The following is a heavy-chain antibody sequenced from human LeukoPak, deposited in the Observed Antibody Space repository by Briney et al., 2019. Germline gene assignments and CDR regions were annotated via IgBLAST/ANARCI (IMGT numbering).Heavy chain of an antibody. CDR3: ARDLTK. V-gene: IGHV4-59*01. CDR2: IYYSGST. J-gene: IGHJ4*02. Sequence: PSETLSLTCTVSGGSISSYYWSWIRQPPGKGLEWIGYIYYSGSTNYNPSLKSRVTISVDTSKNQFSLKLSSVTAADTAVYYCARDLTKWGQGTLVTVSS. D-gene: IGHD4/OR15-4a*01. CDR1: GGSISSYY.